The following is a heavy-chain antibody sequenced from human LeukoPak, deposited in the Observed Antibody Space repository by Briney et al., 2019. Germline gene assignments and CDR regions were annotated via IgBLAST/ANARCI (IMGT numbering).Heavy chain of an antibody. CDR3: ATPAPGPPYNAFDI. V-gene: IGHV1-24*01. Sequence: ASVKVSCKVSGYTLTELSMHWVRQAPGNGLEWLGVFDPEDGETIYAQKFQGRVTMTEDTSTDTAYMELSSLRSEDTAVYYCATPAPGPPYNAFDIWGQGTMVTVSS. CDR1: GYTLTELS. D-gene: IGHD2-2*01. CDR2: FDPEDGET. J-gene: IGHJ3*02.